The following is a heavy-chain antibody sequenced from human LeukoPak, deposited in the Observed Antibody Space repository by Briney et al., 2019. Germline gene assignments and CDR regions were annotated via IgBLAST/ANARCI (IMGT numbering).Heavy chain of an antibody. CDR3: ARVPEGIAVAGTPGQKYYFDY. D-gene: IGHD6-19*01. CDR1: GGSFSGYY. Sequence: SETLSLTCAVYGGSFSGYYWSWIRQPPGKGLEWIGEINHSGSTNYNPSLKSRVTISVDTSKNQFSLKLSSVTAADTAVYYCARVPEGIAVAGTPGQKYYFDYWGQGTLVTVSS. V-gene: IGHV4-34*01. J-gene: IGHJ4*02. CDR2: INHSGST.